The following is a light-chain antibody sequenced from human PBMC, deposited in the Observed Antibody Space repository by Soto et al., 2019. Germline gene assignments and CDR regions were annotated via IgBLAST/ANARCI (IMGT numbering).Light chain of an antibody. J-gene: IGLJ1*01. V-gene: IGLV2-14*02. Sequence: QSALTQPASVSGSPGQSITISCTGTSSNVGSYKLVSWYQQHPGKAPKLMIFEVNKRPSGVSNRFSGSKSGNTASLTISGLQAEDEADYYCSSYTSSRIYVFGTGTKVTVL. CDR1: SSNVGSYKL. CDR2: EVN. CDR3: SSYTSSRIYV.